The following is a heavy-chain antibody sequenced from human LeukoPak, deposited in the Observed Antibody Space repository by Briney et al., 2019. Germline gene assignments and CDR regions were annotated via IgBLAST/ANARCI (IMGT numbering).Heavy chain of an antibody. D-gene: IGHD3-22*01. CDR3: ARAVLPYYYDSGGYQPLDY. J-gene: IGHJ4*02. V-gene: IGHV3-11*01. CDR2: ISSSGSTI. Sequence: PGGSLRLSCAASGFTFSDYYMSWIRQAPGKGLEWVSYISSSGSTIYYADSVKGRFTISRDNAKNSLYLQMNSLRAEDTAVYYCARAVLPYYYDSGGYQPLDYWGQGTLVTVSS. CDR1: GFTFSDYY.